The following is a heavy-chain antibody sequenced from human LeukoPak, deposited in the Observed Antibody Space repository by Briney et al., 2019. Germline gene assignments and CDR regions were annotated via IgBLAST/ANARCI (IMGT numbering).Heavy chain of an antibody. CDR3: ARHLGDFSNAYFDY. J-gene: IGHJ4*02. Sequence: PSETLSHTCTVSGGSISSYYWSWIRQPPGEGLEWIGYIYYSGSTNYNPSLKSRVTISVDTSKNQFSLKLSSVTAADTAVYYCARHLGDFSNAYFDYWGQGTLVTVSS. D-gene: IGHD4-17*01. V-gene: IGHV4-59*08. CDR2: IYYSGST. CDR1: GGSISSYY.